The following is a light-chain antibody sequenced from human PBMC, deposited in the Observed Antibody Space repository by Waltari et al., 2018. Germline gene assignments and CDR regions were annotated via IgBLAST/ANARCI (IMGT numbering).Light chain of an antibody. V-gene: IGLV2-14*01. CDR3: SSYTSSSTLV. J-gene: IGLJ3*02. CDR1: SSDVGGYNY. CDR2: DVS. Sequence: QSALTQPASVSGSHGQSITISCTGTSSDVGGYNYVSWYQQHPGKAPKLMIYDVSNRPSEVSNRFSGSKSGNTAFLTISGLQAEDEADYYCSSYTSSSTLVFGGGTKLTVL.